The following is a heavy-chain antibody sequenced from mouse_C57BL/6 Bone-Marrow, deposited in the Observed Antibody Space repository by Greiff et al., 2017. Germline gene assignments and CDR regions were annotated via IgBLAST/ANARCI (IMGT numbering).Heavy chain of an antibody. Sequence: QVQLKESGAELARPGASVKLSCKASGYTFTSYGISWVKQRTGQGLEWIGEIYPRSGNTYYNEKFKGKDTLTADKSSSTAYMELRSLTSEDSAVYFCARLWFRNYFDYWGQGTTLTVSS. D-gene: IGHD2-2*01. V-gene: IGHV1-81*01. CDR2: IYPRSGNT. CDR1: GYTFTSYG. CDR3: ARLWFRNYFDY. J-gene: IGHJ2*01.